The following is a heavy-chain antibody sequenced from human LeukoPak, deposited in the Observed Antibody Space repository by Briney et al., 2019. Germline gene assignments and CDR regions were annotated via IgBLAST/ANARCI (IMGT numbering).Heavy chain of an antibody. Sequence: GGSLRLSCAASGFTFSSYWMTWVRQAPGKGLEWVASIKQDGSERNYVDSVKGRLTISRDNAKNSLYLQMNSLRDEDTAVYYCARTRLSCDCWGQGTLVTVSS. CDR2: IKQDGSER. CDR3: ARTRLSCDC. CDR1: GFTFSSYW. J-gene: IGHJ4*02. D-gene: IGHD2/OR15-2a*01. V-gene: IGHV3-7*01.